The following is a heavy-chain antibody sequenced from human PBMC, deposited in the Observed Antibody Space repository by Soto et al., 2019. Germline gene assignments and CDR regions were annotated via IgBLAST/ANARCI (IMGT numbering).Heavy chain of an antibody. CDR2: IYSGGST. V-gene: IGHV3-53*01. CDR3: ARAVYGDAPYACGI. D-gene: IGHD4-17*01. Sequence: GGSLRLSCAASGFTVSSNYMSCVRQAPGKGLEWVSVIYSGGSTYYADSVKGRFTISRDNSKNTLYLQMNSLRAEDTAVYYCARAVYGDAPYACGIWVQGTMVTVS. CDR1: GFTVSSNY. J-gene: IGHJ3*02.